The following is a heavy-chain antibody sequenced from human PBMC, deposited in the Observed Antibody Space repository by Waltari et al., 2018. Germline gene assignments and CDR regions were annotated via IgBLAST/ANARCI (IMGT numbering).Heavy chain of an antibody. Sequence: QVQLVQSGAEVKKPGSSVKVYCKASGGTFSSYAISWVRQAPGQGLEWMGRIIPNFGTANYAQKVQGRVTITADESTSTAYMELSSLRSEDTAVYYCARVVMGDGYNWDYWYFDLWGRGTLVTVSS. V-gene: IGHV1-69*18. CDR3: ARVVMGDGYNWDYWYFDL. CDR1: GGTFSSYA. J-gene: IGHJ2*01. CDR2: IIPNFGTA. D-gene: IGHD1-1*01.